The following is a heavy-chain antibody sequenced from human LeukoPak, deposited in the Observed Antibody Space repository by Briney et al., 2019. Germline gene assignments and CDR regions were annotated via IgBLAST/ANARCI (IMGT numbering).Heavy chain of an antibody. V-gene: IGHV1-69*04. J-gene: IGHJ6*02. CDR1: GGTFSSYA. Sequence: SVKVSCKASGGTFSSYAISWVRQAPGQGLEWMGRIIPILGIANYAQKFQGRVTITADKSTSTAYMELSSLRSEDTAVYYCARSIVVVTAGYYYGMDVWGQGTTVTVSS. CDR2: IIPILGIA. CDR3: ARSIVVVTAGYYYGMDV. D-gene: IGHD2-21*02.